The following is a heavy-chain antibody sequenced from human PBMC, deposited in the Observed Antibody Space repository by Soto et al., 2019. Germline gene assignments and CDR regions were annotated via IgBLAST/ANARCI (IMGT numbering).Heavy chain of an antibody. CDR1: GFTFSSYG. J-gene: IGHJ4*02. CDR3: ARDPTVTTPGY. V-gene: IGHV3-33*01. D-gene: IGHD4-4*01. Sequence: GGSLRLSCAASGFTFSSYGMHWVRQAPGKGLEWVAVIWYDGSNKYYADSVRGRFTISRDNSKNTLYLQMNSLRAEDTAVYYCARDPTVTTPGYWGQGTLVTVSS. CDR2: IWYDGSNK.